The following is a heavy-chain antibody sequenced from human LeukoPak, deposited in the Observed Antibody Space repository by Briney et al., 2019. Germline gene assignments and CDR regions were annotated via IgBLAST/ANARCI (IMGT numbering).Heavy chain of an antibody. Sequence: GGSLRLSCAASGFTFDDYAMHWVRQAPGKGLEWVSGISWNSGSIGYADSVKGRFTISRDNAKNSLYLQTNSLRAEDTAVYYCARDRTTVVTFDYWGQGTLVTVSS. V-gene: IGHV3-9*01. CDR3: ARDRTTVVTFDY. J-gene: IGHJ4*02. CDR2: ISWNSGSI. D-gene: IGHD4-23*01. CDR1: GFTFDDYA.